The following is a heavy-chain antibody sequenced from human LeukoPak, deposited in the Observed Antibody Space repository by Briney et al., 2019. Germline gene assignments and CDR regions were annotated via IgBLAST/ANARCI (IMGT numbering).Heavy chain of an antibody. CDR1: GYSFTSYW. CDR3: ARLTMVTTPFDY. V-gene: IGHV5-51*01. CDR2: IYPGDSDT. J-gene: IGHJ4*02. Sequence: GESLKISCKGSGYSFTSYWIGWMRQMPGKGLEWMGLIYPGDSDTRYSPFFQGQVTISADKSISTAYLQWSSLKASDTAVYYCARLTMVTTPFDYWGQGTLVTVSS. D-gene: IGHD4-17*01.